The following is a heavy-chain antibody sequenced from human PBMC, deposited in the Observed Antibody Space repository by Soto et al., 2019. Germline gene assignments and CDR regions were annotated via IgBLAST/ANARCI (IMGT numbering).Heavy chain of an antibody. CDR1: GDSVSSNSAA. D-gene: IGHD4-17*01. V-gene: IGHV6-1*01. CDR3: ARGTGDYGDYAGQLLGGLDV. J-gene: IGHJ6*04. CDR2: TYYRSKWYN. Sequence: LLRQSQTLSLTCAISGDSVSSNSAAWNWIRQSPSRGLEWLGRTYYRSKWYNDYAVSVKSRITINPDTSKNQFSLQLNSVTPEDTAVYYCARGTGDYGDYAGQLLGGLDVWGKGTTVTVSS.